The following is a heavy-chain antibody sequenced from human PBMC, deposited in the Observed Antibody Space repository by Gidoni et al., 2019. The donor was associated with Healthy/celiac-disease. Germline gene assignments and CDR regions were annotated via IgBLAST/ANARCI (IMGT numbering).Heavy chain of an antibody. CDR1: GFTFSSYW. CDR3: ARETVDTAMGQTHSRVDY. CDR2: IKQDGSEK. V-gene: IGHV3-7*01. Sequence: EVQLVESGGGLVQPGGSLRLSCAASGFTFSSYWRSWVRQAPGKGLEWVANIKQDGSEKYYVDSVKGRFTISRDNAKNSLYLQMNSLRAEDTAVYYCARETVDTAMGQTHSRVDYWGQGTLVTVSS. D-gene: IGHD5-18*01. J-gene: IGHJ4*02.